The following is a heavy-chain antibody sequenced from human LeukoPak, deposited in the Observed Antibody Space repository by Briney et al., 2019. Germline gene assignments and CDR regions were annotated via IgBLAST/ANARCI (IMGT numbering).Heavy chain of an antibody. CDR1: GYTFTSYD. V-gene: IGHV1-8*03. J-gene: IGHJ5*02. D-gene: IGHD2-21*02. CDR3: ARDAYCGGDCYSNWFDP. Sequence: GASVKVSCKASGYTFTSYDINWVRQATGQGLEWMGWMNPNSGNTGYAQKFQGRVTITRNTSISTAYMELSSLRSEDTAVYYCARDAYCGGDCYSNWFDPWGQGTLVTVSS. CDR2: MNPNSGNT.